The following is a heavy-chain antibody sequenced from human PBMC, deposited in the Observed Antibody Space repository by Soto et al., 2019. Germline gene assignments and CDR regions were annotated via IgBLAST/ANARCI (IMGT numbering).Heavy chain of an antibody. CDR3: TTVSCSSTSCHDAFDI. V-gene: IGHV3-15*01. CDR1: GFTFSNAW. D-gene: IGHD2-2*01. J-gene: IGHJ3*02. Sequence: GGSLRLSCAASGFTFSNAWMSWVRQAPGKGLEWVGRIKSKTDGGTTDYAAPGKGRFTISRDDSKNTLYLQMNSLKTEDTAVYYCTTVSCSSTSCHDAFDIWGQGTMVTVSS. CDR2: IKSKTDGGTT.